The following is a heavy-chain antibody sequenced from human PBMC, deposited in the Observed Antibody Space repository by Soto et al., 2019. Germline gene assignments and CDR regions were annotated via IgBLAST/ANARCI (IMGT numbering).Heavy chain of an antibody. CDR1: GFIFGTYG. CDR3: AKNGPRSHYSSSSTDLDY. Sequence: EVQLLESGGGLVQPGGSLRLSCAASGFIFGTYGMSWVRQAPGKGLEWVSAVSGTGDNTYYADSVKGRFTISRDNSRNTLYLQMNSLRAEDTAIYYCAKNGPRSHYSSSSTDLDYWGLGTLVTVSS. V-gene: IGHV3-23*01. J-gene: IGHJ4*02. CDR2: VSGTGDNT. D-gene: IGHD6-6*01.